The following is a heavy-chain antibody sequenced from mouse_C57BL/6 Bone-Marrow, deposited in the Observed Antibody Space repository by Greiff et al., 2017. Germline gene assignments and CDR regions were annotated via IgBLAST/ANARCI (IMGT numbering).Heavy chain of an antibody. J-gene: IGHJ1*03. V-gene: IGHV1-63*01. CDR1: GYTFTNYW. CDR3: ARMGYYGYDWYFDV. Sequence: VKLQESGAELVRPGTSVKMSCKASGYTFTNYWIGWAKQRPGHGLEWIGDIYPGGGYTNYNEKFKGKATLTADKSSSTAYMQFSSLTSEDSAIYYCARMGYYGYDWYFDVWGTGTTVTVSS. D-gene: IGHD2-2*01. CDR2: IYPGGGYT.